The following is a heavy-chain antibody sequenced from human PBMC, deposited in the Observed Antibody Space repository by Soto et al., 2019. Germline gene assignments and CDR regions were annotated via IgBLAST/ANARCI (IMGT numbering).Heavy chain of an antibody. Sequence: QVQLQQWGAGLLKPSETLSLTCSVYGGSFNGYSWSWIRQPPGKGLEWIGELNHSGNTTYNPSLKSRVTLSGDMSKNQFSLKLTSVTAADTAVYYCARNRAFDVWGQGTVVTVSS. CDR3: ARNRAFDV. J-gene: IGHJ3*01. V-gene: IGHV4-34*01. CDR2: LNHSGNT. CDR1: GGSFNGYS.